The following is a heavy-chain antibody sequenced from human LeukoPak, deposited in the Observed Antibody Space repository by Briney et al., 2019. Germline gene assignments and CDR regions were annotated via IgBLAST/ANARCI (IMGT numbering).Heavy chain of an antibody. D-gene: IGHD3-22*01. CDR2: IYYSGTT. V-gene: IGHV4-39*01. J-gene: IGHJ4*02. CDR3: ARYSREAPYDSSGYYYFDY. Sequence: PSETLSLTCSVSGGFISSTNTYWGWFRQPPGKGLEWIGNIYYSGTTYYNPSLKSRVTISVDTSKNQFSLKLSSVTAADTAVYYCARYSREAPYDSSGYYYFDYWGQGTLVTVSS. CDR1: GGFISSTNTY.